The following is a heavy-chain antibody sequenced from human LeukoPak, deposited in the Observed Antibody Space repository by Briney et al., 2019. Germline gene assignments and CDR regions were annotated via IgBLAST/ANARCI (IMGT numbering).Heavy chain of an antibody. J-gene: IGHJ4*02. CDR1: GYTFTGYY. D-gene: IGHD1-26*01. V-gene: IGHV1-2*02. CDR3: ARDRVVGAASSSEY. Sequence: WASVKVSCTASGYTFTGYYMHWVRQAPGQGLEWMGWINPNSGGTNYAQKFQGRVTMTRDTSISTAYMELGRLRSDDTAVYYCARDRVVGAASSSEYWGQGTLVTVSS. CDR2: INPNSGGT.